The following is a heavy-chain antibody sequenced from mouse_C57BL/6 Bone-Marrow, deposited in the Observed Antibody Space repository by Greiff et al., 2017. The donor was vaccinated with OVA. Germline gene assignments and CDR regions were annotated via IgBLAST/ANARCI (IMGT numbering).Heavy chain of an antibody. CDR1: GYTFTDYY. J-gene: IGHJ1*03. D-gene: IGHD6-1*01. V-gene: IGHV1-26*01. CDR2: INPNNGGT. Sequence: EVQLQQSGPELVKPGASVKISCKASGYTFTDYYMNWVKQSHGKSLEWIGDINPNNGGTSYNQKFKGKATLTVDKSSSTAYMELRSLTSEDSAVYYCAREVASYWYFDVWGTGTTVTVSS. CDR3: AREVASYWYFDV.